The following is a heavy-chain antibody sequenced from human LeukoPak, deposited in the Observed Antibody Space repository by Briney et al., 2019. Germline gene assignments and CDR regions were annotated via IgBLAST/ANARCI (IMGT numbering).Heavy chain of an antibody. J-gene: IGHJ4*02. CDR2: VDPEDGET. V-gene: IGHV1-69-2*01. D-gene: IGHD1-26*01. Sequence: ASVKISCKAYGYTFTDYSMHWVQQAPGKGLEWMGLVDPEDGETIYAEKFQGRVTITADTSTDTAYMELSSLRSEDTAVYYCATVLRGSYWYYFDYWGQGTLVTVSS. CDR3: ATVLRGSYWYYFDY. CDR1: GYTFTDYS.